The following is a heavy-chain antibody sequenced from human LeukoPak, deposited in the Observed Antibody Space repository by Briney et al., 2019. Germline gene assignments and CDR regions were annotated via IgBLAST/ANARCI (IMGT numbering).Heavy chain of an antibody. Sequence: GGSLRLSCAASGFTVSTNYMSWVRQAPGRGLEWVSLIYSGGGTYYADSVKGRFTISRDNSRNTLSLQMNSLRVDDTAVYYCARGFRSVTTWGYFDYWGQGALVTVSS. CDR2: IYSGGGT. CDR1: GFTVSTNY. CDR3: ARGFRSVTTWGYFDY. V-gene: IGHV3-66*01. D-gene: IGHD4-17*01. J-gene: IGHJ4*02.